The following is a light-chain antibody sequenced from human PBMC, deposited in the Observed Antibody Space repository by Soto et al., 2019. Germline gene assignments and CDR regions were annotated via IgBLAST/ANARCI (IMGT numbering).Light chain of an antibody. Sequence: DFQMTQSPSTLSTSVGDRVTITCRASQSISAWLAWYQQKPGKAPKLLIYDASTLESGVPSRFSGSGSGTEFTLTISSLQPEDFATYFCQQLNNYPRTFGQGTKVDIK. V-gene: IGKV1-5*01. CDR2: DAS. CDR3: QQLNNYPRT. CDR1: QSISAW. J-gene: IGKJ1*01.